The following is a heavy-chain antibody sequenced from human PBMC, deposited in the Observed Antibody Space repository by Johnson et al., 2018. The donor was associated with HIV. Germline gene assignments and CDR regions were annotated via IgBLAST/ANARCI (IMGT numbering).Heavy chain of an antibody. CDR1: GFTFSNYA. D-gene: IGHD6-19*01. CDR3: ARVSGWIAVVDDAFDI. CDR2: ISSDGSTK. Sequence: QVQLVESGGGVVQPGRSLRLSCAASGFTFSNYAMHWVRQAPGKGLEWVAVISSDGSTKYYGDSLEGRVTLSRDNSKNTLFLQMNSLRAEDTAVYYCARVSGWIAVVDDAFDIWGQGTMVTVSS. V-gene: IGHV3-30*04. J-gene: IGHJ3*02.